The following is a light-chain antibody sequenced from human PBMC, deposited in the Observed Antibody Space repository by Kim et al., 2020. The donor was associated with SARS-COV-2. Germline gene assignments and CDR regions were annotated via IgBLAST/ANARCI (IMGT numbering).Light chain of an antibody. CDR3: QQYNSYWWT. J-gene: IGKJ1*01. Sequence: DIQMTQSPSTLSASVGDRVTITCRASQSISSWLAWYQQKPGKAPKILIYDASSLESGVPSRFSGSGSGTEFTLTISSLQPDEFATYYCQQYNSYWWTFGQGIKLEIK. CDR2: DAS. V-gene: IGKV1-5*01. CDR1: QSISSW.